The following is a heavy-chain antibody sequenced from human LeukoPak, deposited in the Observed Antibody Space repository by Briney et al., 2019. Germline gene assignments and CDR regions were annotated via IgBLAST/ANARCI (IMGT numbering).Heavy chain of an antibody. D-gene: IGHD6-19*01. CDR3: ARQYSSGWYFDY. CDR1: GGSFSGYY. V-gene: IGHV4-34*01. CDR2: INHSGST. J-gene: IGHJ4*02. Sequence: KTSGTLSLTCAVYGGSFSGYYWSWIRQPPGKGLEWIGEINHSGSTNYNPSLKSRVTISVDTSKKQFSLKLSSVTAADTAVYYCARQYSSGWYFDYWGQGTLVTVSS.